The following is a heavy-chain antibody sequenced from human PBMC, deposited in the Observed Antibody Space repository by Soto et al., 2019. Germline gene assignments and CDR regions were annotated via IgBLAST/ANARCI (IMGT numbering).Heavy chain of an antibody. Sequence: QVQLQQWGAGLLKPSETLSLTCVVYGGSFSGYYWSWIRQSPGKGLAWIGGINHRGSTNYNPSLESRVTISVDTSKNQFSLKLPSVTAADTAMSYCARDGFCTSTTCRVGNWFDPWGQGTLVTVSS. CDR3: ARDGFCTSTTCRVGNWFDP. D-gene: IGHD2-2*01. J-gene: IGHJ5*02. CDR1: GGSFSGYY. CDR2: INHRGST. V-gene: IGHV4-34*01.